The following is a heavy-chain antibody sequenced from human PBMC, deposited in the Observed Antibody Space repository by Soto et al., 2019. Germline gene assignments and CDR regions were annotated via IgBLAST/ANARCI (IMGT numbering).Heavy chain of an antibody. D-gene: IGHD2-2*01. CDR1: GGSISSYY. J-gene: IGHJ6*02. V-gene: IGHV4-59*01. Sequence: SETLSLTCTVSGGSISSYYWSWIRQPPGKGLEWIGYIYYSRSTNYNPSLKSRVTISVDTSKNQFSLKLSSVTAADTAVYYCARAIGYCSSTSCYPYYYGMDVWGQGTTVTVSS. CDR2: IYYSRST. CDR3: ARAIGYCSSTSCYPYYYGMDV.